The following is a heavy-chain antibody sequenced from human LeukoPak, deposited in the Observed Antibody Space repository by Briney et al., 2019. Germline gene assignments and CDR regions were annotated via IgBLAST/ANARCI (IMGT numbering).Heavy chain of an antibody. CDR3: ARVETTMIRY. Sequence: SETLSLTCAVSGYSISSGVYYWTWIRQDPGKGLEWIGYIYYSGNTFYNPALKSRATISVDTSTNQFSLTLSSVTAADTAVYYCARVETTMIRYWGQGTLVAVSS. CDR2: IYYSGNT. D-gene: IGHD3-16*01. V-gene: IGHV4-31*11. J-gene: IGHJ4*02. CDR1: GYSISSGVYY.